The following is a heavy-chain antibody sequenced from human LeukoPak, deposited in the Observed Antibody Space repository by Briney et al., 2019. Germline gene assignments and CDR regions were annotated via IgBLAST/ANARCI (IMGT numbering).Heavy chain of an antibody. CDR2: IRYDGSNK. D-gene: IGHD4-17*01. CDR3: AKFPYGDYGY. V-gene: IGHV3-30*02. CDR1: GFTFSSYA. Sequence: GGSLRLACAASGFTFSSYAMSWVRQAPGKGLERVAFIRYDGSNKYYADSVKGRFTISRDNSKNTLYLQMNSLRAEDTAVYYCAKFPYGDYGYWGQGTLVTVSS. J-gene: IGHJ4*02.